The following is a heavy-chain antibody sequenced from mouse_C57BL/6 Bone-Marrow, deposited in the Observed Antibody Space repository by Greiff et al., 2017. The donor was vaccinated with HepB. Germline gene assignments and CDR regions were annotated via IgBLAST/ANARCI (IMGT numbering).Heavy chain of an antibody. V-gene: IGHV10-3*01. D-gene: IGHD2-5*01. Sequence: EVNVVESGGGLVQPKGSLKLSCAASGFTFNTYAMHWVRQAPGKGLEWVARIRSKSSNYATYYADSVKDRFTISRDESQSMLYVQMHDLKTEDTAMYYCVRGGIHSNYDYWGQGTTLTVSS. CDR1: GFTFNTYA. CDR3: VRGGIHSNYDY. J-gene: IGHJ2*01. CDR2: IRSKSSNYAT.